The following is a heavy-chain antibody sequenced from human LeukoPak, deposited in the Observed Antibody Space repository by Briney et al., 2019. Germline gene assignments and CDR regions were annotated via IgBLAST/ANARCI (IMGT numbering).Heavy chain of an antibody. J-gene: IGHJ4*02. V-gene: IGHV3-9*01. Sequence: PGRSLRLSCAASGFTFDDYATHWVRQAPGKGLEWVSGISWNSGSIGYADSVKGRFTISRDNAKNSLYLQMNSLRAEDTGLYYCAKSSSWLARGDYFDYWGQGTLVTVSS. D-gene: IGHD6-13*01. CDR1: GFTFDDYA. CDR3: AKSSSWLARGDYFDY. CDR2: ISWNSGSI.